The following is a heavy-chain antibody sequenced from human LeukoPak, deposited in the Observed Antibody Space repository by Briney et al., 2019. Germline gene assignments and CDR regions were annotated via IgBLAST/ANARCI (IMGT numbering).Heavy chain of an antibody. V-gene: IGHV3-64D*09. CDR3: AKTLHYGMDV. CDR2: ISKNGGST. CDR1: GFTLSNYG. Sequence: GGSLRLSCSASGFTLSNYGIHWVRQAPGKGLEYVSAISKNGGSTYYADSVKGRFTISRDNSKNTLYLQMSSLSAEDTAVYYCAKTLHYGMDVWGQGTTVTVSS. J-gene: IGHJ6*02. D-gene: IGHD2-15*01.